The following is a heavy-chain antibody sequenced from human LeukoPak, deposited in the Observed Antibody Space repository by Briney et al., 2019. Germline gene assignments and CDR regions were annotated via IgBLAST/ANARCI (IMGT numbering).Heavy chain of an antibody. J-gene: IGHJ4*02. D-gene: IGHD2-21*02. CDR2: INAYHGNT. Sequence: ASVKVSCKASGYTFTNYGISWVRQAPGQGLEWMGWINAYHGNTNYAQKLQGRVTLTADTSTSTAYMELKSLRSDDTAVYYCARDGGDLDYWGQGTLVTVSS. V-gene: IGHV1-18*01. CDR3: ARDGGDLDY. CDR1: GYTFTNYG.